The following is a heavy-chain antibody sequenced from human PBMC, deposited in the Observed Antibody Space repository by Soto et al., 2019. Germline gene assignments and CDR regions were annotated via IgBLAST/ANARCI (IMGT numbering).Heavy chain of an antibody. J-gene: IGHJ6*03. CDR3: ERVFSGTTADSYYYYYMDV. CDR1: GYTFTSYG. Sequence: QVQLVQSGAEVKKPGASVKVSCKASGYTFTSYGISWVRQAPGQGLEWMGWISAYNGNTNYAQKLQGRVTMTTDTSTSTAYMELRSLRSDDTAVYYCERVFSGTTADSYYYYYMDVWGKGTTVTVSS. CDR2: ISAYNGNT. V-gene: IGHV1-18*01. D-gene: IGHD1-1*01.